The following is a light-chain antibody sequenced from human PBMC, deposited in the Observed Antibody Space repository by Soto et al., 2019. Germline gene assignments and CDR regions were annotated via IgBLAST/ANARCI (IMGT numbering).Light chain of an antibody. CDR2: DND. V-gene: IGLV1-51*01. Sequence: QSVLTQPPSVSAAPGQRGTSSCSGNNSNIVNNYVSCYQQVPGTAPKLLIYDNDKRPSGIPDRFSGYKSGTSATLGITGLQTGDEADYYCGTWDSSLSPVFGGGTQLTVL. CDR3: GTWDSSLSPV. J-gene: IGLJ7*01. CDR1: NSNIVNNY.